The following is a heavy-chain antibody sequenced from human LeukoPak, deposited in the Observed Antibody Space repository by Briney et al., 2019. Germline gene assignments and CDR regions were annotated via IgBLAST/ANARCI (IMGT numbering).Heavy chain of an antibody. Sequence: SETLSLTCTVSGGSISSSSYYWGWIRQPPGKGLEWIGSIYYSGSTYYNPYLKSRVTISVDTSKNQFSLKLSSVTAADTAVYYCARRDYSSSWFDYWGQGTLVTVSS. V-gene: IGHV4-39*01. CDR2: IYYSGST. D-gene: IGHD6-13*01. J-gene: IGHJ4*02. CDR1: GGSISSSSYY. CDR3: ARRDYSSSWFDY.